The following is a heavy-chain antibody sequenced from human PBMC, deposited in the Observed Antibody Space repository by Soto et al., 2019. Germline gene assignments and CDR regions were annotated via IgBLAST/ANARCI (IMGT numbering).Heavy chain of an antibody. CDR2: INPNSGGT. Sequence: ASVKVSCKASGYTFTGYYMHWVRQAPGQGLEWMGWINPNSGGTNYAQKFQGWVTMTRDTSISTAYMELSRLRPDDTAVYYCARWWRDGYNLYYYGMDVWGQGTTVTVSS. D-gene: IGHD5-12*01. CDR3: ARWWRDGYNLYYYGMDV. V-gene: IGHV1-2*04. CDR1: GYTFTGYY. J-gene: IGHJ6*02.